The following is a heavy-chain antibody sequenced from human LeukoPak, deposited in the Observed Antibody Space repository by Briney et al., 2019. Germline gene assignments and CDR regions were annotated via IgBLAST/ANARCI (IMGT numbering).Heavy chain of an antibody. D-gene: IGHD5-18*01. CDR3: ARTTEGGYTYGYFYYYYMDV. V-gene: IGHV1-69*06. J-gene: IGHJ6*03. CDR2: IIPIFGTA. CDR1: GGTFSSYA. Sequence: ASVKVSCKASGGTFSSYAISWVRQAPGQGLEWMGGIIPIFGTANYAQKFRGRVTITADKSTRTAYMELSSLRSEDTAVYYCARTTEGGYTYGYFYYYYMDVWGKGTTVTISS.